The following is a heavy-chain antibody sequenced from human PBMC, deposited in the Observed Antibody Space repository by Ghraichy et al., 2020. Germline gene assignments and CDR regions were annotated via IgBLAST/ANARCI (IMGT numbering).Heavy chain of an antibody. CDR3: ARLIGSGPFDY. V-gene: IGHV4-59*01. J-gene: IGHJ4*02. D-gene: IGHD3-3*01. CDR2: IYYSGST. CDR1: GGSISSYY. Sequence: NLSLTCTVSGGSISSYYWSWIRQPPGKGLEWIGYIYYSGSTNYNPSLKSRVTISVDTSKNQFSLKLSSVTAADTAVYYCARLIGSGPFDYWGQGTLVTVSS.